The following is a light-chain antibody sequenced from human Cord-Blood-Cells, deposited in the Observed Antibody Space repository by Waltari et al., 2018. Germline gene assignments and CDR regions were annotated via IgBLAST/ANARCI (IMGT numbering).Light chain of an antibody. J-gene: IGLJ1*01. CDR1: SSDVGGYNY. CDR2: EVS. CDR3: SSYTSSSTLAYV. V-gene: IGLV2-14*01. Sequence: QSALTQPASVSGSPGQSITISCTGTSSDVGGYNYVSWYQQHPGKAPKLMIYEVSNRPSGVSNRFSGSKSGNTASRTISGLQAEDEADYYCSSYTSSSTLAYVFGTGTKVTVL.